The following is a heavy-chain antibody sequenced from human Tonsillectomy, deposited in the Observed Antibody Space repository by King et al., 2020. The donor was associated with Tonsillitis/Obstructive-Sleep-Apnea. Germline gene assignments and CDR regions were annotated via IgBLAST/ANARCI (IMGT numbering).Heavy chain of an antibody. CDR1: GGSVSSGSYY. J-gene: IGHJ5*02. V-gene: IGHV4-61*01. D-gene: IGHD5-12*01. CDR2: IYYSGST. CDR3: ARAPGIVATIFWFDP. Sequence: VQLQESGPGLVKPSETLSLTCTVSGGSVSSGSYYWSWIRQPPGTGLEWIGYIYYSGSTNYNPSLKSRVTISVDTSKNQFSLKLSSVTAADTAVYYCARAPGIVATIFWFDPWGQGTLVTVSS.